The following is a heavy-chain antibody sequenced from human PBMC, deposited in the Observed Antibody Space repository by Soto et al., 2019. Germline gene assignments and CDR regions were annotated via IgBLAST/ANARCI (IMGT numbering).Heavy chain of an antibody. Sequence: QVQLVQSGAEVKKPGSSVKVSCKASGGTFSTYTVVWVRQAPGQGLEWMGGILPMLDITNSAQRFQGRVTMTADKSPSTAYLELTSLRSEDTAVYYCSLGSWSAETFDIWGRGTMVTVSS. J-gene: IGHJ3*02. D-gene: IGHD6-13*01. CDR1: GGTFSTYT. V-gene: IGHV1-69*02. CDR3: SLGSWSAETFDI. CDR2: ILPMLDIT.